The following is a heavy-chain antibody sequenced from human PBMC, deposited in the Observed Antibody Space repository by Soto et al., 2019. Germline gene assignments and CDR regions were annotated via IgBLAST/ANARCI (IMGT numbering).Heavy chain of an antibody. CDR1: GYTFTGYY. CDR3: AREAQDYVWGRQTYYFDY. CDR2: INPNSGGT. Sequence: ASVKVSCKASGYTFTGYYMHWVRQAPGQGLEWMGWINPNSGGTNYAQKFQGWVTMTRDTSISTAYMELSRLRSDDTAVYYCAREAQDYVWGRQTYYFDYWGQGTLVTVSS. J-gene: IGHJ4*02. V-gene: IGHV1-2*04. D-gene: IGHD3-16*01.